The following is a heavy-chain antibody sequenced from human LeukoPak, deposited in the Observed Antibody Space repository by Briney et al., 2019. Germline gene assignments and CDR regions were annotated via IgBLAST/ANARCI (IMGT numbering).Heavy chain of an antibody. CDR1: GGTFSSYA. CDR3: ARVVAGSFASPYYYYGMDV. Sequence: ASVKVSCKASGGTFSSYAISWVRQAPGQGLEWMGRIIPILGIANYAQKFQGRVTITADKSTSTAYMELSSLRSEDTAVYYCARVVAGSFASPYYYYGMDVWGQGTTVTVSS. J-gene: IGHJ6*02. V-gene: IGHV1-69*04. D-gene: IGHD6-19*01. CDR2: IIPILGIA.